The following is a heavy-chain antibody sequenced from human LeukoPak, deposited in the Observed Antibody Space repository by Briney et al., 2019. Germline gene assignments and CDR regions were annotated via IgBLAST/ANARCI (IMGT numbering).Heavy chain of an antibody. J-gene: IGHJ4*02. V-gene: IGHV3-23*01. CDR1: GFTFSSYA. CDR2: INGSNGYT. D-gene: IGHD5-18*01. CDR3: AKTYKDTAIVRPRVYFDY. Sequence: GGSLRLSCAASGFTFSSYAMSWVRQAPGKGLEWVSGINGSNGYTHYADSVKGRFTISRDDSKNTLYMQMNSLRAEDTAVYYCAKTYKDTAIVRPRVYFDYWGQGTLVTVSS.